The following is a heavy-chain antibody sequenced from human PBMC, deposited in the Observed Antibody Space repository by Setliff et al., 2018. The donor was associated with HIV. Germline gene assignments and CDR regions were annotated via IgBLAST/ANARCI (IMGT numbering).Heavy chain of an antibody. D-gene: IGHD3-3*01. V-gene: IGHV3-15*01. Sequence: PGGSLRLSCAASGFPFDKAWMTWVRQAPGKGLEWVGRIRNIYEGGTSDYAAPVRGRFTISRDDSKNTLYLQMNGLKTEDTAVYYCTTTLRTRNFWSGYSVLSDYWGQGTLVTVSS. J-gene: IGHJ4*01. CDR1: GFPFDKAW. CDR3: TTTLRTRNFWSGYSVLSDY. CDR2: IRNIYEGGTS.